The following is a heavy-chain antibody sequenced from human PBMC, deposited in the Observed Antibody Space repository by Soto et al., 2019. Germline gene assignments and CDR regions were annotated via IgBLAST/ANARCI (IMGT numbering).Heavy chain of an antibody. CDR1: GGTLPSYN. CDR2: IIPILGIA. V-gene: IGHV1-69*02. D-gene: IGHD6-19*01. CDR3: ASHLIAVAGPY. Sequence: GAPVKGPCKGFGGTLPSYNINWGPQAPGQGLEWMGRIIPILGIANYAQKFQGRVTITADKSTSTAYMELSSLRSEDTAVYYCASHLIAVAGPYWAQGTLVTVSS. J-gene: IGHJ4*02.